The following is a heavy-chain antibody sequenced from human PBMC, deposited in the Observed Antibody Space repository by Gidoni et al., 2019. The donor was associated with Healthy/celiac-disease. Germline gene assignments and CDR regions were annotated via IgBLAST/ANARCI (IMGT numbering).Heavy chain of an antibody. Sequence: QVQLQESGPGLVKPSQTLSLTCTVPVGSISSGIYYWSWIRQPAGKGLEWIGRIYTSGSTNYNPSLKSRVTIPVDTSKNQFSLKLSSVTAADTAVYYCAREVERGGIAVAGVNWFDPWGQGTLVTVSS. J-gene: IGHJ5*02. CDR2: IYTSGST. D-gene: IGHD6-19*01. V-gene: IGHV4-61*02. CDR3: AREVERGGIAVAGVNWFDP. CDR1: VGSISSGIYY.